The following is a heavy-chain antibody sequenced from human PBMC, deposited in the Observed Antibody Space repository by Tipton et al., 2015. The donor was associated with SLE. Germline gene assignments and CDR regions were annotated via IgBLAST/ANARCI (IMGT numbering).Heavy chain of an antibody. CDR3: AREYCSSTSCRRDYYYYYGMDV. CDR1: GFTFSSYS. Sequence: SLRLSCAASGFTFSSYSMNWVRQAPGKGLEWVSSISSSSSYIYYADSVKGRFTISRDNAKNSLYLQMNSLRAEDTAVYYCAREYCSSTSCRRDYYYYYGMDVWGQGTTVTVSS. J-gene: IGHJ6*02. CDR2: ISSSSSYI. V-gene: IGHV3-21*01. D-gene: IGHD2-2*01.